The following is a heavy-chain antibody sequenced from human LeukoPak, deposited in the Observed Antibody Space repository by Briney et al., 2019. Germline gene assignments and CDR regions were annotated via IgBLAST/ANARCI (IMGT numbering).Heavy chain of an antibody. CDR2: IRYDGSNK. Sequence: PGGSLRLSCAASGFTFSSYGMHWVRQAPGKGLEWVAFIRYDGSNKYYADSVKGRFTISRDNSKNTLYLQMNSLRAEDTAVYYCAKDMRNRFFLSSWYISGLDYWGQGTLVTVSS. CDR3: AKDMRNRFFLSSWYISGLDY. J-gene: IGHJ4*02. CDR1: GFTFSSYG. D-gene: IGHD6-13*01. V-gene: IGHV3-30*02.